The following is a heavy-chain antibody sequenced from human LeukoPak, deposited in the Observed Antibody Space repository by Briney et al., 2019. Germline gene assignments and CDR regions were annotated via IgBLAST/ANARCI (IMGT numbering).Heavy chain of an antibody. V-gene: IGHV1-2*02. J-gene: IGHJ6*03. Sequence: SVKVSCKASGYTFTGYYMHWVRQAPGQGLEWMGWIYPNSGGTNYAQKFQGRVTVTRDTSISTAYMELSRLRSDDTAVYYCARGGLWFGELSPKDYYYYMDVWGKGTTVTISS. CDR1: GYTFTGYY. CDR3: ARGGLWFGELSPKDYYYYMDV. CDR2: IYPNSGGT. D-gene: IGHD3-10*01.